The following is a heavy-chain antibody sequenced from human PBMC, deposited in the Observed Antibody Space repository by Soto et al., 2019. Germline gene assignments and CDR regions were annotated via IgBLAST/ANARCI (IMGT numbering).Heavy chain of an antibody. Sequence: PGGSLRLSCGASGFNFGAFGMNWVRQAPGKGLEWVSSITLGSSYIYYADSVKGRFTVSRDNAKNSLYLDMKSLTVDDTAVYYCARDMKSVRFWGTNGFDPWGQGTLVTVSS. CDR1: GFNFGAFG. CDR3: ARDMKSVRFWGTNGFDP. CDR2: ITLGSSYI. V-gene: IGHV3-21*01. D-gene: IGHD3-16*01. J-gene: IGHJ5*02.